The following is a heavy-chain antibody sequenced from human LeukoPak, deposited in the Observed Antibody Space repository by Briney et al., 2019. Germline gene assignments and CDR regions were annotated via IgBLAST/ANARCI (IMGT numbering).Heavy chain of an antibody. CDR1: GCTFSSYG. CDR2: IRYDGSNK. J-gene: IGHJ4*02. Sequence: GGSLRLSCAASGCTFSSYGMHWVRQAPGKGLEWVAFIRYDGSNKYYADSVKGRFTISRDNSKNTLYLQMNSLRAEDTAVYYCAKGGRGSSAGDYWGQGTLVTVSS. D-gene: IGHD1-26*01. CDR3: AKGGRGSSAGDY. V-gene: IGHV3-30*02.